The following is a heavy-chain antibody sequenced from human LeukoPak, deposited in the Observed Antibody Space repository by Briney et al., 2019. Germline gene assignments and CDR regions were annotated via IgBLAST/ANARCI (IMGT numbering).Heavy chain of an antibody. V-gene: IGHV4-34*01. CDR2: INHSGST. J-gene: IGHJ4*02. CDR1: GGSFSGYY. D-gene: IGHD6-19*01. CDR3: ARISRSSGWPFDY. Sequence: PSETLSLTCAVYGGSFSGYYWSWIRQPPGKGLEWIGEINHSGSTNYNPSLKSRVTISVDTSKNQFSLKLSSVTAADTAVYYCARISRSSGWPFDYWGQGTLVTVSS.